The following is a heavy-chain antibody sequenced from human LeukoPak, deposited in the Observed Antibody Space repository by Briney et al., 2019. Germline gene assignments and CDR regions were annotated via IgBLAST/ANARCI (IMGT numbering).Heavy chain of an antibody. CDR1: GASMTTYY. Sequence: SETLSLTCTVSGASMTTYYWSWIRQPAGKGLEWIGRIYTSGSTNYNPSLKSRVTISVDTSKNQFSLKLSSVTAADTAVYYCARRGFGYSGAFDIWGQGTMVTVSS. CDR2: IYTSGST. D-gene: IGHD3-22*01. V-gene: IGHV4-4*07. CDR3: ARRGFGYSGAFDI. J-gene: IGHJ3*02.